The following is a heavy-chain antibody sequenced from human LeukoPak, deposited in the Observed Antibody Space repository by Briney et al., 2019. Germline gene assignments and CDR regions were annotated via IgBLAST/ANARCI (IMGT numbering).Heavy chain of an antibody. V-gene: IGHV4-30-2*01. J-gene: IGHJ4*02. D-gene: IGHD4-17*01. CDR3: AARISTVTTYPFDY. Sequence: SETLSLTCAVSGGSISSGGYSWSWIRQPPGKGLEWIGYTYHSGSTYYNPSLKSRVTISVDRSKNQFSLKLSSVTAADTAVYYCAARISTVTTYPFDYWGQGTLVTVSS. CDR1: GGSISSGGYS. CDR2: TYHSGST.